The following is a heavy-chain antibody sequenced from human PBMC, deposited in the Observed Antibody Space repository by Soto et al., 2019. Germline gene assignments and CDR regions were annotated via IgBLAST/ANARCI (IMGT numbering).Heavy chain of an antibody. J-gene: IGHJ4*02. CDR3: AKYGDYVRYFDY. CDR1: GFTFSSYA. V-gene: IGHV3-23*01. CDR2: ISGSGGST. Sequence: EVQLLESGGGLVQPGGSLRLSCAASGFTFSSYAMSWVRQVPGKGLEWVSAISGSGGSTYYADSVKGRFTISRDNSKNTLYLQMNSLRAEDTAVYYCAKYGDYVRYFDYWGQGTLVTVSS. D-gene: IGHD4-17*01.